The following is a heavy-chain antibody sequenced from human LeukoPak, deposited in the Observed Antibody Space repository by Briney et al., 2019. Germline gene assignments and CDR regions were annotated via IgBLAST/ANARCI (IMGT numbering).Heavy chain of an antibody. CDR3: ARENWNYGRYFDY. CDR1: GFTVSSNY. CDR2: IYSGGST. D-gene: IGHD1-7*01. Sequence: GSLRLSCAASGFTVSSNYMSWVRQAPGKGLEWVSVIYSGGSTYYADSVKGRFTISRDNFKNTLYLQMNSLRAEDTAVYYCARENWNYGRYFDYWGQGTLVTVSS. J-gene: IGHJ4*02. V-gene: IGHV3-53*01.